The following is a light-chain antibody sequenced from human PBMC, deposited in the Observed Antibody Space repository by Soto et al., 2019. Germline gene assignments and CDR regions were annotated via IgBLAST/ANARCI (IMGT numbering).Light chain of an antibody. CDR2: DVR. J-gene: IGLJ1*01. V-gene: IGLV2-14*01. Sequence: QSALTQPDSVSGSPGQSITISCTGTSSDVGGYNYVSWYQQHPGKAPKLMIYDVRNRPSGVSNRFSGSKSGNTASLTISGLQAEDEAEYYCSSYTSSSTHYVFGTGTKVTVL. CDR1: SSDVGGYNY. CDR3: SSYTSSSTHYV.